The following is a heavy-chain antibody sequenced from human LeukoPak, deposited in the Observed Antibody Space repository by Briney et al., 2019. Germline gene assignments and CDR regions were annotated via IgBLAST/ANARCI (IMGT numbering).Heavy chain of an antibody. V-gene: IGHV1-2*04. CDR2: INPNSGGT. Sequence: ASVKVSCKASGYTFTGYYMHWVRQAPGQGLEWMGWINPNSGGTNYAQKFQGWVTMTRDTSISTAYMELSRLRSDDTAVYYCAREGGAAAGNNWFDPWGQGTLVTVSS. J-gene: IGHJ5*02. CDR3: AREGGAAAGNNWFDP. CDR1: GYTFTGYY. D-gene: IGHD6-13*01.